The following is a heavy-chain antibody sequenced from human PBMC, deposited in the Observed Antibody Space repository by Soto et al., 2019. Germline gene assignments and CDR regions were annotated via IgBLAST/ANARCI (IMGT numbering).Heavy chain of an antibody. D-gene: IGHD3-3*01. V-gene: IGHV5-51*01. Sequence: GESLKISCKGSGYSFTSYWIGWVRQMPGKGLEWMGIIYPGDSDTRYSPSFQGQVTISADKSISTAYLQWSSLKASDTAMYYCARGKRSITIFGVAADYWGQGTLVTVSS. J-gene: IGHJ4*02. CDR2: IYPGDSDT. CDR3: ARGKRSITIFGVAADY. CDR1: GYSFTSYW.